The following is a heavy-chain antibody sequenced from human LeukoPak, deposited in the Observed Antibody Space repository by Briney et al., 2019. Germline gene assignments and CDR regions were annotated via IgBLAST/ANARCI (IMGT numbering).Heavy chain of an antibody. J-gene: IGHJ4*02. V-gene: IGHV3-7*01. D-gene: IGHD2-21*01. CDR3: ARDVAYSAFDY. CDR2: INQDGSEK. Sequence: GGSLRLSCAASRFTFSNYWMSWVRQAPGKGLEWVANINQDGSEKYYVDSVRGRFTISRDNSKNSFYLQMSSLRAEDTGVFYCARDVAYSAFDYRGQGTLVTVSS. CDR1: RFTFSNYW.